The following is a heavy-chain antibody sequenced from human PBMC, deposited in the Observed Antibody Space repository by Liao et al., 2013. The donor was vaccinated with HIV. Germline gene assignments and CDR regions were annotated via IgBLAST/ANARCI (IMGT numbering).Heavy chain of an antibody. J-gene: IGHJ6*03. CDR2: IYTSGST. V-gene: IGHV4-61*02. D-gene: IGHD3-10*01. CDR1: GGSISSGNYY. Sequence: QVQLQESGPGLVKPSQTLSLTCTVSGGSISSGNYYWSWIRQPAGKGLEWIGRIYTSGSTNFNPSLNSRVTISLDTSKNQFSLKVTSVTATDTAVYYCAREGSPMVSSYYYYMDVWGKGTTVTVSS. CDR3: AREGSPMVSSYYYYMDV.